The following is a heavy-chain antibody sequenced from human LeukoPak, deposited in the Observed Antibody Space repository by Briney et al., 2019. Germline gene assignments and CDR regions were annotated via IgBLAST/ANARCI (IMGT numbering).Heavy chain of an antibody. Sequence: GRSLRLSCAASGFTFSSYALHWVRQAPGKGLEWVALVSSDGGYRHYPDSVKDRFTISRDNSKNTLWLQIDSLRNEDTAVYYCVRDRLRRPYYFDHWGQGTLVTVST. CDR2: VSSDGGYR. CDR1: GFTFSSYA. V-gene: IGHV3-30*04. CDR3: VRDRLRRPYYFDH. D-gene: IGHD3-16*01. J-gene: IGHJ4*02.